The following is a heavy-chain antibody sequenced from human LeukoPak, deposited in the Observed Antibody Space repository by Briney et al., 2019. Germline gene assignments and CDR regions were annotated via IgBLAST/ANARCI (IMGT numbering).Heavy chain of an antibody. CDR3: ANPYCSSTSCYKGY. CDR2: IRYDGSNK. CDR1: GFTFSSYG. V-gene: IGHV3-30*02. J-gene: IGHJ4*02. D-gene: IGHD2-2*02. Sequence: GGSLRLSCAASGFTFSSYGMHWVRQAPGKGLEWVAFIRYDGSNKYYADSVKGRFTISRDNSKNTLYLQMSSLRAEDTAVYYCANPYCSSTSCYKGYWGQGTLVTVSS.